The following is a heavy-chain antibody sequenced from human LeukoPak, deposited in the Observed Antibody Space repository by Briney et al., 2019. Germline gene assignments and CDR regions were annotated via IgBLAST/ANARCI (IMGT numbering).Heavy chain of an antibody. CDR2: IYSGGST. D-gene: IGHD2-15*01. CDR3: ASDSYSPEYFQH. Sequence: AGGSLRLSCAASGFTVSSNYMSWVRQGPGKGLEWVSVIYSGGSTFYADSVKGRFTISRDNSKNTLYLQMNSLRAEDTAVYYCASDSYSPEYFQHWGQGTLVTVSS. J-gene: IGHJ1*01. CDR1: GFTVSSNY. V-gene: IGHV3-66*01.